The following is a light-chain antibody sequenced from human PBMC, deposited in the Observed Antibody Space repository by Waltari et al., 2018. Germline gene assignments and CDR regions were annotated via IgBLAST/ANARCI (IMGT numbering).Light chain of an antibody. V-gene: IGKV1-5*03. CDR1: QSVGTW. J-gene: IGKJ2*01. CDR3: QQYSSFST. Sequence: IQMTQSPSTLSASLGDRVTTSCRASQSVGTWLAWYQQKPGKAPKLLIYMASSLESGVPSRFSGSGSGTEFTLTISSLQPDDFATYSCQQYSSFSTFGQGTKVDI. CDR2: MAS.